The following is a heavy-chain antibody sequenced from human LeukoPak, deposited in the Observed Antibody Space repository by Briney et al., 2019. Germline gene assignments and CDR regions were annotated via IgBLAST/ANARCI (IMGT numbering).Heavy chain of an antibody. J-gene: IGHJ4*02. CDR2: INGLGTAT. CDR3: ASVFDS. CDR1: GFTFSSYA. V-gene: IGHV3-74*01. Sequence: GGSLRLSCAASGFTFSSYAMSWVRQAPGKGLVWVSGINGLGTATYYADSVKGRFTISRDNAKNTVSLQMNSLSAEDTAVYYCASVFDSWGQGFLVTVSS.